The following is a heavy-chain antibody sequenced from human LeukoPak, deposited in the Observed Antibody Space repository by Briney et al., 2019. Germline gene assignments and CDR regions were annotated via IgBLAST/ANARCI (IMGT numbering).Heavy chain of an antibody. D-gene: IGHD2-2*01. V-gene: IGHV1-2*02. CDR1: GYTFTDYY. J-gene: IGHJ5*02. CDR2: INPDNGGT. CDR3: TREARVGNWFDP. Sequence: ASVKVSCRASGYTFTDYYIHWVRQAPGQGLEWMGWINPDNGGTNYAQKFQGRVTMTRDTSIRTVYMELSRLRSDDTAAFYCTREARVGNWFDPWGQGTQVTVSS.